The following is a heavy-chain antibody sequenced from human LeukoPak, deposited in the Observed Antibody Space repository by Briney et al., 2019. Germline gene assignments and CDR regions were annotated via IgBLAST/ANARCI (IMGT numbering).Heavy chain of an antibody. D-gene: IGHD4-23*01. CDR2: ISSSGSTI. Sequence: GGSLRLSCAASGVTFSSYETHWVRQAPGKGLEWVSYISSSGSTIYYADSVKGRFTSSRDNAKNSLYLQMNSLRAEDTAVYYCARDYGGSSPFDFWGQGTLVTVSS. J-gene: IGHJ4*02. CDR1: GVTFSSYE. CDR3: ARDYGGSSPFDF. V-gene: IGHV3-48*03.